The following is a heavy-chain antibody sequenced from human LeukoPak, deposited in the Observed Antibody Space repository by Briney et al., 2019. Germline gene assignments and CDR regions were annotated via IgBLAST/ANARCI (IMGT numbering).Heavy chain of an antibody. J-gene: IGHJ4*02. D-gene: IGHD3-9*01. V-gene: IGHV3-30*04. Sequence: GGSLRLSCAASGFTFSSYAMHWVRQAPGKGLEWVAVISYDGSNKYYADSVKGRFTISRDNSKNTLYLQMNSLRAEDTAVYYCARAPDYDILTGYTDYWGQGTLVTVSS. CDR1: GFTFSSYA. CDR3: ARAPDYDILTGYTDY. CDR2: ISYDGSNK.